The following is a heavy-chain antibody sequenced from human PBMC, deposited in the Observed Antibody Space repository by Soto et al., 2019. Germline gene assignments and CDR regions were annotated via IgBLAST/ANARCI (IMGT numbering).Heavy chain of an antibody. V-gene: IGHV3-33*01. Sequence: QVQLVESGGGVVQPGRSLRLSCAASGFTFSSYGMHWFRQAQGKGLEWVAVIWYDGSNKYYADSVKGRFTISRDNSKNTLYLQMNSLRAEDTAVYYCARDSGGFDYWGQGTLVTVSS. CDR2: IWYDGSNK. D-gene: IGHD3-16*01. J-gene: IGHJ4*02. CDR3: ARDSGGFDY. CDR1: GFTFSSYG.